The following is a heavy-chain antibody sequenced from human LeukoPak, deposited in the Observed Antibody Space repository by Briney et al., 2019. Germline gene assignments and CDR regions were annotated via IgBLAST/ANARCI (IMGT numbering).Heavy chain of an antibody. CDR1: GFSSSSYA. D-gene: IGHD3-10*01. CDR3: AREVSVVRGVN. CDR2: MSSDGTNT. Sequence: GGSLRLSCAASGFSSSSYAMHWVRQAPGKGLEWVAVMSSDGTNTYYAASVKGRFTISRDISKNTLYLQMNSLRPEDTAVYYCAREVSVVRGVNWGQGTLVTVSS. J-gene: IGHJ4*02. V-gene: IGHV3-30-3*01.